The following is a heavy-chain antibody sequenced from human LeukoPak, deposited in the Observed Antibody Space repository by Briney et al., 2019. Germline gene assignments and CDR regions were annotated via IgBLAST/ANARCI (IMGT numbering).Heavy chain of an antibody. V-gene: IGHV3-7*01. CDR3: ARLTVTTIGYYFDY. CDR1: GFTFSSYW. Sequence: GGSLRLSCAASGFTFSSYWMSWVRQAPGKGLEWVANIKQDGSEKYYVDSVKGRFSISRDNAKNSLYLQMNSLRAEDTAVYYCARLTVTTIGYYFDYWGQGTLVTVSS. J-gene: IGHJ4*02. D-gene: IGHD4-17*01. CDR2: IKQDGSEK.